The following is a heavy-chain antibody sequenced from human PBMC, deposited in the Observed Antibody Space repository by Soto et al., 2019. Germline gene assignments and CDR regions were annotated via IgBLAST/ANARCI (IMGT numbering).Heavy chain of an antibody. Sequence: QVQLQESGPGLVKPSQTLSLTCTVSGGSISSGGYYWSWIRQHPGKGLEWIGYIYYSGSTYYNPSLNGRVTISVDTSKNQFSLKLSSVDAADTAVYYCARFPPDIEALGAGAFDIWGQGTMVTVSS. CDR1: GGSISSGGYY. V-gene: IGHV4-31*03. CDR3: ARFPPDIEALGAGAFDI. CDR2: IYYSGST. J-gene: IGHJ3*02. D-gene: IGHD3-16*01.